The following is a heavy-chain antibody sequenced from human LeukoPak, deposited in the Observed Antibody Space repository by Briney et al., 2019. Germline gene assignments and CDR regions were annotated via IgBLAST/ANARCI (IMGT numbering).Heavy chain of an antibody. CDR1: GYTFTSYY. V-gene: IGHV1-46*01. CDR2: INPSGGST. J-gene: IGHJ4*02. CDR3: AREVGYCSGGSCYHLYFDY. Sequence: ASVKVSCKASGYTFTSYYMHWVRQAPGQGLEWMGIINPSGGSTSYAQKFQGRVTMTRDTSTSTVYMELSSPRSEDTAVYYCAREVGYCSGGSCYHLYFDYWGQGTLVTVSS. D-gene: IGHD2-15*01.